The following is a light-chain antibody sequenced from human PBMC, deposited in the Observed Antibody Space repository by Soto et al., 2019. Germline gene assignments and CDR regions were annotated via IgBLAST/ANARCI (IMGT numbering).Light chain of an antibody. CDR1: STNIGDNY. CDR2: DNS. CDR3: GTWDSSLSAVV. J-gene: IGLJ2*01. Sequence: QSVLTQPPSVSASPGQSVTISCSGTSTNIGDNYVSWYQHHPGTAPKLLISDNSERPSGIPDRFSGSKSGTSATLAITGLQAEDEADYYCGTWDSSLSAVVFGGGTKVTVL. V-gene: IGLV1-51*01.